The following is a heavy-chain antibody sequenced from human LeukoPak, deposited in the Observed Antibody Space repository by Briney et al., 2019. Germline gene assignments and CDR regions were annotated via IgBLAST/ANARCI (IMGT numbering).Heavy chain of an antibody. J-gene: IGHJ6*03. CDR3: ARGHPYYYLDV. V-gene: IGHV3-13*01. Sequence: SMRGRLTISRENAKNSLYLQMNSLRAGDTAVYYCARGHPYYYLDVWGKGTTVTISS.